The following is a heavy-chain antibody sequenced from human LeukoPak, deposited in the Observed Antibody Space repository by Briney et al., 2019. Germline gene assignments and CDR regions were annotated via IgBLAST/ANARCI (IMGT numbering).Heavy chain of an antibody. J-gene: IGHJ4*02. CDR3: ARVHSSSGQRGNY. CDR2: ISSSSSYI. D-gene: IGHD6-6*01. CDR1: GFTFSSYS. V-gene: IGHV3-21*01. Sequence: PGGSLRLSCAASGFTFSSYSMNWVRQAPGKGLEWVSSISSSSSYIYYADSVKGRFTISRDNAKNSLYLQMNSLRAEDTAVYYCARVHSSSGQRGNYWGQGTLVTVSS.